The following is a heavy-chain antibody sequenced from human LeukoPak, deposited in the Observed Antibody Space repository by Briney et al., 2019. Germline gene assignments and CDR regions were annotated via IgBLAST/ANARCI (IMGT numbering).Heavy chain of an antibody. D-gene: IGHD3-16*01. CDR1: GFTFSGSA. V-gene: IGHV3-73*01. CDR2: IRSKANSYAT. CDR3: AKDDDWGRYKH. J-gene: IGHJ1*01. Sequence: PGGSLRLSCAASGFTFSGSAMHWVRQASGKGLEWVGRIRSKANSYATAYAASVKGRFTISRDDSKNTAYLQMNSLRAEDTAVYYCAKDDDWGRYKHWGQGTLVTVSS.